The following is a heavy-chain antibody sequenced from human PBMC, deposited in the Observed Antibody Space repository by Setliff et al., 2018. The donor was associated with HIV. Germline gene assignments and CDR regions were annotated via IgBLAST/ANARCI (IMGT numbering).Heavy chain of an antibody. V-gene: IGHV1-46*01. CDR3: ARDRALTDRLPNVFDI. J-gene: IGHJ3*02. CDR2: INPNGGAT. Sequence: GASVKVSCKSSGYTFSKYYIHWVRQAPGQGLEWMGVINPNGGATGYAEKFQGRVIMTRDPSTTTVYMDLSSLRSEDTAIYYCARDRALTDRLPNVFDIWGQGTLVTVSS. D-gene: IGHD3-9*01. CDR1: GYTFSKYY.